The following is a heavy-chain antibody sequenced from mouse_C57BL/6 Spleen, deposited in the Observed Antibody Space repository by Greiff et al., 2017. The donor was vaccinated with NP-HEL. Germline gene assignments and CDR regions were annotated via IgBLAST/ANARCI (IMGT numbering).Heavy chain of an antibody. CDR3: ARSWLGRGYFDV. J-gene: IGHJ1*03. CDR1: GYAFSSSW. CDR2: IYPGDGDT. D-gene: IGHD4-1*01. Sequence: VQLQQSGPELVKPGASVKISCKASGYAFSSSWMNWVKQRPGKGLEWIGRIYPGDGDTNYNGKFKGKATLTADKSSSTAYMQLSSLTSEDSAVYFCARSWLGRGYFDVWGTGTTVTVSS. V-gene: IGHV1-82*01.